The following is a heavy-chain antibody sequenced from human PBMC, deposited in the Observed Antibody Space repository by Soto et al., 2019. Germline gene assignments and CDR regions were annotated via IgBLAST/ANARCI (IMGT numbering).Heavy chain of an antibody. J-gene: IGHJ6*02. Sequence: QVQLVQSGAEAKKPGSSVKVSCKTSGGTFSSYAISWVRQAPGQGLEWMGGIVPLFRTTNYAQKFQGRVTITADTATYTVYMELSGRRSGDTAVYYCARGGYSSTWSNLLDRSGLDVWGQGTTVTVSS. V-gene: IGHV1-69*06. CDR2: IVPLFRTT. CDR3: ARGGYSSTWSNLLDRSGLDV. D-gene: IGHD6-13*01. CDR1: GGTFSSYA.